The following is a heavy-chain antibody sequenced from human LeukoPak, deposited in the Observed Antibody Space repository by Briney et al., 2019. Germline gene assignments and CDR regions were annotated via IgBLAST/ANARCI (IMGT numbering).Heavy chain of an antibody. Sequence: RASVKVSCKASGYTFTSYAMNWVRQAPGQGLEWMGWINTNTGNPTYAQGFTGRFVFSLDTSVSTAYLQISSLKAEDTAVYYCARVSSWPPYYYYYMDVWGKGTTVTVSS. V-gene: IGHV7-4-1*02. J-gene: IGHJ6*03. CDR1: GYTFTSYA. CDR2: INTNTGNP. D-gene: IGHD6-13*01. CDR3: ARVSSWPPYYYYYMDV.